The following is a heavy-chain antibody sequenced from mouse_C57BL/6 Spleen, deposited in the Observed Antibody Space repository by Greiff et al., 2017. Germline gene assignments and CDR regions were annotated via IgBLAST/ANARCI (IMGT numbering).Heavy chain of an antibody. V-gene: IGHV1-80*01. D-gene: IGHD2-1*01. Sequence: VMLVESGAELVKPGASVKISCKASGYAFSSYWMNWVKQRPGKGLEWIGQIYPGDGDTNYNGKFKGKATLTADKSSSTAYMQLSSLTSEDSAVYFCARNGNYPYYFDYWGQGTTLTVSS. CDR1: GYAFSSYW. CDR2: IYPGDGDT. CDR3: ARNGNYPYYFDY. J-gene: IGHJ2*01.